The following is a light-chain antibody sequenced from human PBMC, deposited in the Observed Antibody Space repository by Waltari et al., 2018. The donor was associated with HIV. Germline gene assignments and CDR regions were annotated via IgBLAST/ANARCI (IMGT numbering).Light chain of an antibody. CDR1: KSISTW. CDR2: KAS. V-gene: IGKV1-5*03. Sequence: DIQMNQSPSAQSASVGDTITITCRASKSISTWLAWYQQKPGKAPKILVYKASSLESGVPPRFSGSGSGTEFTLTINNLQPDDFATYYCQQYNTSSPWTFGQGTKVDI. J-gene: IGKJ1*01. CDR3: QQYNTSSPWT.